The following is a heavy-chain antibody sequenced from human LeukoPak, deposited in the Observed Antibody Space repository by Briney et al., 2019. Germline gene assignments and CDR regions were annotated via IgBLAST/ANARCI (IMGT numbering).Heavy chain of an antibody. V-gene: IGHV3-33*01. Sequence: GGSLRLSCAASGFTVSTYAMRWVRQAPGKGLEWVAVIWYDGIEKYYADSVKGRFTISRDNSKNTLYLQMNSLRADDTAVYYWAREEREGYDNRWFDPWGQGTLVTVSS. D-gene: IGHD3-9*01. CDR1: GFTVSTYA. J-gene: IGHJ5*02. CDR2: IWYDGIEK. CDR3: AREEREGYDNRWFDP.